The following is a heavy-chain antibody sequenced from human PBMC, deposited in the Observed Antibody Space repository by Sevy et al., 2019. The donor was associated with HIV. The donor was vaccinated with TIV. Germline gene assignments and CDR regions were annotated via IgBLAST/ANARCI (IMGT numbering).Heavy chain of an antibody. V-gene: IGHV3-66*01. CDR3: ARGKSGYGYALNY. CDR2: IHSDDTT. J-gene: IGHJ4*02. CDR1: GFTVNSNY. Sequence: GGSLRLSCAASGFTVNSNYMTWVRQAPGKGLEGVSVIHSDDTTYHADSVKDRFTISRDNFKNTLYLHMSSLRAEDTAVYYCARGKSGYGYALNYWGQGPWSPSPQ. D-gene: IGHD5-18*01.